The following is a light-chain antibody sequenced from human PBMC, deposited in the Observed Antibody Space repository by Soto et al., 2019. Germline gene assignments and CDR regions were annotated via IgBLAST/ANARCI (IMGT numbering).Light chain of an antibody. CDR3: NSYTNSRIYV. J-gene: IGLJ2*01. V-gene: IGLV2-14*01. CDR1: SSDVGGYHY. Sequence: QSALTQPASVPGSPGQPSTISCTGTSSDVGGYHYVSWYQQHPGKAPKVMIHDVSNPPSGFSNRFSCAMAGNTAFLTIAGLQAEDGDDYYCNSYTNSRIYVFGSGTKLTVL. CDR2: DVS.